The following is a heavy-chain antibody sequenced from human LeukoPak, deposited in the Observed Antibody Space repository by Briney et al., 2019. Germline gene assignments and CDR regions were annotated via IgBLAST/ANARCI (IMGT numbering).Heavy chain of an antibody. CDR1: GYTFTSYG. V-gene: IGHV1-18*01. CDR2: ISAYNGNT. D-gene: IGHD6-13*01. CDR3: ARDSSSWYVGYFDY. J-gene: IGHJ4*02. Sequence: ASVKVSCKASGYTFTSYGISWVRQAPGQGLEWMGWISAYNGNTNYAQKLQGRVTMTTDTSTSTAYMELRSLRSDDTAVYYCARDSSSWYVGYFDYWGQGTLVTVSS.